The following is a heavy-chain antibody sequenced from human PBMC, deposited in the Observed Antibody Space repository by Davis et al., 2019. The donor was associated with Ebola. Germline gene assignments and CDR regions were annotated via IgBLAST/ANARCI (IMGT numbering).Heavy chain of an antibody. J-gene: IGHJ1*01. Sequence: ASVKVSCKASGYTFTGYYMHWVRQAPGQGLEWMGWINPNSGGTNYAQKFQGRVTMTRDTSISTAYMELSRLRSDDTAVYYCASPPIRRAYSSSWYGWGREYFQHWGQGTLVTVSS. CDR3: ASPPIRRAYSSSWYGWGREYFQH. CDR2: INPNSGGT. CDR1: GYTFTGYY. D-gene: IGHD6-13*01. V-gene: IGHV1-2*02.